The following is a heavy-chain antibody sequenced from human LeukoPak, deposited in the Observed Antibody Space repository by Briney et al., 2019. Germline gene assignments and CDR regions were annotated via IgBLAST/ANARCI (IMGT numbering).Heavy chain of an antibody. V-gene: IGHV1-18*01. CDR2: ISAYNGNT. J-gene: IGHJ4*02. CDR3: ARDGSLLWFGGPEYYFDY. Sequence: ASVKVSCKASGYTFTSYGISWVRQAPGQGLEWMGWISAYNGNTHYAQKLQGRVTMTTDTSTSTAYMELRSLRSDDTAVYYCARDGSLLWFGGPEYYFDYWGQGTLVTVSS. CDR1: GYTFTSYG. D-gene: IGHD3-10*01.